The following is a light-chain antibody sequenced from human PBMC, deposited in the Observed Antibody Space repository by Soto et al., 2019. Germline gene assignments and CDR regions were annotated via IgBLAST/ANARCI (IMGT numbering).Light chain of an antibody. J-gene: IGLJ7*01. V-gene: IGLV1-44*01. Sequence: QAVVTQPPSASGTPGQRVTISCSGATSNIGTNFVYWYQQFPGTAPKLLLYFDSQRPSGVPARFSGSKSATSASLAISGLQPADEADYYCQSYDTNVVGLVFGPGTQLTVL. CDR2: FDS. CDR1: TSNIGTNF. CDR3: QSYDTNVVGLV.